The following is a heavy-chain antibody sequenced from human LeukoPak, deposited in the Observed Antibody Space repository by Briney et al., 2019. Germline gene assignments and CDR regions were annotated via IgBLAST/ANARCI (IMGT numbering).Heavy chain of an antibody. CDR3: ARERDYDIFRFDAFDI. D-gene: IGHD3-9*01. J-gene: IGHJ3*02. CDR1: GFTFSSYG. CDR2: ISYDGSNK. V-gene: IGHV3-30*03. Sequence: PGGSLRLSCAASGFTFSSYGMHWVRQAPGKGLEWVAVISYDGSNKYYADSVKGRFAISRDNSKNTLYLQMNSLRAEDTALYHCARERDYDIFRFDAFDIWGQGTMVTVSS.